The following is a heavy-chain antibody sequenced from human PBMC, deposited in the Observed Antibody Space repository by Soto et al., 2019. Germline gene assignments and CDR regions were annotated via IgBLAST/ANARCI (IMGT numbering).Heavy chain of an antibody. D-gene: IGHD3-9*01. CDR2: ISSNGGST. J-gene: IGHJ4*02. CDR1: GFTFSSYA. Sequence: PGGSLRLSCSASGFTFSSYAMHWFRQAPGKGLEYVSAISSNGGSTYYADSVKGRFTISRDNSKNTLYLQMSSLRADDTAVYYCVKRKHYDILTGYPPFDYWGQGTLVTVSS. CDR3: VKRKHYDILTGYPPFDY. V-gene: IGHV3-64D*06.